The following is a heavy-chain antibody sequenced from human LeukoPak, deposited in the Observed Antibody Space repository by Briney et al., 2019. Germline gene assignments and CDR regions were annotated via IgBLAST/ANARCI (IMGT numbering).Heavy chain of an antibody. CDR2: VYPDGRT. CDR1: GFTVTDNY. D-gene: IGHD4-17*01. J-gene: IGHJ4*02. Sequence: GGSLRLSCAVSGFTVTDNYMSWVRQAPGTGLQWVSVVYPDGRTYYADSVKGRFTISRDNSRNTLLLQLNSLRADDTAVYYCARTNPVYGDYDYWGQGTLVTVSS. V-gene: IGHV3-53*01. CDR3: ARTNPVYGDYDY.